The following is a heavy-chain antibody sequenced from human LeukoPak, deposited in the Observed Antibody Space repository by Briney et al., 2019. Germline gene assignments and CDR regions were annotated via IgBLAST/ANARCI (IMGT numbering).Heavy chain of an antibody. J-gene: IGHJ4*02. Sequence: SETLSLTCAVYGGSFSGYYWSWIRQPPGKGLEWIGEINHSGSTNYNPSLKSRVTISVDTSKNQFSLKLSSVTAADTAVYYCARDVPMVRGVDKQLYYFDYWGQGTLVTASS. CDR3: ARDVPMVRGVDKQLYYFDY. V-gene: IGHV4-34*01. D-gene: IGHD3-10*01. CDR1: GGSFSGYY. CDR2: INHSGST.